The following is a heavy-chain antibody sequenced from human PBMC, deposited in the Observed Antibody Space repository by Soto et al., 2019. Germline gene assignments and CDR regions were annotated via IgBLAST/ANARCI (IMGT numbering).Heavy chain of an antibody. CDR3: ARESIGCGGDCLDY. Sequence: PGGSLRLSCAVSGFTFSNYEWNWVRQAPGKGLEWISYIDTSGDAVFYADSVKGRFAVSRDNTMNSLYLQMNSLGAEDTAAYYCARESIGCGGDCLDYWGQGTLVTAPQ. CDR1: GFTFSNYE. D-gene: IGHD2-21*01. J-gene: IGHJ4*02. V-gene: IGHV3-48*03. CDR2: IDTSGDAV.